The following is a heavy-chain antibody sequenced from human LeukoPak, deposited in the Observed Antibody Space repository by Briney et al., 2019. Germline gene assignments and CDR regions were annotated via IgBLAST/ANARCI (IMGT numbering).Heavy chain of an antibody. CDR3: VAFSPYF. D-gene: IGHD2-21*01. Sequence: QSGGSPRLSCAASGFTVSSNYMSWVRQAPGKGLEWVSVIYSGGTTYYADSVMGRFTVSRDNSKNTLYLQMNSLRAEDTAVYYCVAFSPYFWGQGTLVTVSS. J-gene: IGHJ4*02. V-gene: IGHV3-53*01. CDR1: GFTVSSNY. CDR2: IYSGGTT.